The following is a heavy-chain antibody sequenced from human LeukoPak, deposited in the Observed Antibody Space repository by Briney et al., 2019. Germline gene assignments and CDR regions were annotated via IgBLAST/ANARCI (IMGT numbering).Heavy chain of an antibody. V-gene: IGHV1-18*01. Sequence: ASVKVSCKASGYTFTSYGIRWVRQAPGQGLEWMGWISAYNGNTNYAQKLQGGVTMTTDTSTSTAYMELRSLRSDDTAVYYCARDRCSSTRCYTDNWLDPWGQGTLVTVSS. CDR3: ARDRCSSTRCYTDNWLDP. CDR2: ISAYNGNT. J-gene: IGHJ5*02. D-gene: IGHD2-2*02. CDR1: GYTFTSYG.